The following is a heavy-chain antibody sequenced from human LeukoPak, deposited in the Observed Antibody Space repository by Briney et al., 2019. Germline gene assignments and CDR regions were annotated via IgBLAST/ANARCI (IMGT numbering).Heavy chain of an antibody. J-gene: IGHJ3*02. CDR3: ARIRHYYDSSEGVDAFDI. CDR2: IYRSGST. D-gene: IGHD3-22*01. V-gene: IGHV4-61*09. Sequence: PSQTLSLTCTVSGGSISSGSYYWSWIRQPAGKRLEWIGHIYRSGSTNYNPSLKSRVTISLDTSRNQFSLKLSSVTAADTAVYYCARIRHYYDSSEGVDAFDIWGQGTMVTVSS. CDR1: GGSISSGSYY.